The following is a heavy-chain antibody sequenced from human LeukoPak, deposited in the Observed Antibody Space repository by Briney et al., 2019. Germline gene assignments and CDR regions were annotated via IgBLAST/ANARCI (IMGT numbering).Heavy chain of an antibody. CDR1: GASISSDY. V-gene: IGHV4-59*12. CDR2: VYHSGST. J-gene: IGHJ4*02. Sequence: SETLSLTCTVSGASISSDYWNWIRQPPGKGLEWIGHVYHSGSTNYNPSLKSRVTISVDTSKNQFSLKLSSVTAADAAVYYCARGVSLWFGELSAPGNFDYWGQGTLVTVSS. CDR3: ARGVSLWFGELSAPGNFDY. D-gene: IGHD3-10*01.